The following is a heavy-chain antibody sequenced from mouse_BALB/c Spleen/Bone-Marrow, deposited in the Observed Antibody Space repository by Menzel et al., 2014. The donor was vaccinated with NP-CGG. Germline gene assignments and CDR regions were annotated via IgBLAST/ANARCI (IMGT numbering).Heavy chain of an antibody. CDR2: IDPANGNT. Sequence: EVKLMESGAEPVKPGASVKLSCTASGFNIKDTYMHWVKQRPEQGLEWIGRIDPANGNTKYDPKFQGKATITADTSSNTAYLQLSSLTSEDTAVYYCARNYGYGKSFAYWGQGTLVTVSA. D-gene: IGHD2-2*01. J-gene: IGHJ3*01. CDR1: GFNIKDTY. CDR3: ARNYGYGKSFAY. V-gene: IGHV14-3*02.